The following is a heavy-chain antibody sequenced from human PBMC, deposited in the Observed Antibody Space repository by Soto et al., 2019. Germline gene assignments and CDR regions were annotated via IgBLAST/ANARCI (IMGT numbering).Heavy chain of an antibody. J-gene: IGHJ6*02. Sequence: WGSLRLSCSASGFTFSSYAMHWWRQAPGKGLEWVAVISYDGSNKYYADSVKGRFTISRDNSKNTLYLQMNSLRAEDTAVYYCARDRAGITGTTHYYYYGMDVWGQGTTVTVSS. CDR3: ARDRAGITGTTHYYYYGMDV. D-gene: IGHD1-7*01. V-gene: IGHV3-30-3*01. CDR1: GFTFSSYA. CDR2: ISYDGSNK.